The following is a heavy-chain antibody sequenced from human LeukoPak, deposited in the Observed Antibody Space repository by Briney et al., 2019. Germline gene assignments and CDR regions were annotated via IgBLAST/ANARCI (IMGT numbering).Heavy chain of an antibody. Sequence: PGGSLRLSCAASGFPFTSYGMHWVRQAPGKGLEWVAVISYDGSNKYSADSVKGRFTISRDNSKNTLYLQMNTLRPEDTAVYYCAKDLSSDFYYGPLGYWGQGTLVTVSS. CDR2: ISYDGSNK. CDR3: AKDLSSDFYYGPLGY. J-gene: IGHJ4*02. CDR1: GFPFTSYG. V-gene: IGHV3-30*18. D-gene: IGHD3-22*01.